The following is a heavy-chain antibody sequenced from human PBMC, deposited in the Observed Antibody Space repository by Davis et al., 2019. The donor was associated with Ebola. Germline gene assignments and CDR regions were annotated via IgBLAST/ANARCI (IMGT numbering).Heavy chain of an antibody. CDR2: LGTSADT. D-gene: IGHD1-26*01. J-gene: IGHJ3*02. Sequence: GGSLRLSCAASGFIFRSYVMSWVRQAPGKALEWASTLGTSADTYYADSVKGRFTISRDNSKNTLYLQMNGLRVEDTAIYYCAKDTSNIWFDIWGQGTMVTVSS. V-gene: IGHV3-23*01. CDR3: AKDTSNIWFDI. CDR1: GFIFRSYV.